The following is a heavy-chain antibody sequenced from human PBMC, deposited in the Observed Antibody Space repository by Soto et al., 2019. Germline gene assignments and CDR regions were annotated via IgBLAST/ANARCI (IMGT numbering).Heavy chain of an antibody. CDR1: GYTLTELS. V-gene: IGHV1-24*01. CDR2: FDPEDGET. Sequence: ASVKVSCKVSGYTLTELSMHWVRQAPGKGLEWMGGFDPEDGETIYAQKFQGRVTVTEDTSTDTAYMELSSLRSEDTAVYYCATENGDSSGLYGMDVWGQGTTVTVS. D-gene: IGHD3-22*01. CDR3: ATENGDSSGLYGMDV. J-gene: IGHJ6*02.